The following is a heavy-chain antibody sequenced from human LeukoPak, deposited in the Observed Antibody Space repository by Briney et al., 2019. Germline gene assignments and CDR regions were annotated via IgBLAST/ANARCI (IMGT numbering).Heavy chain of an antibody. V-gene: IGHV3-7*05. J-gene: IGHJ5*02. CDR3: AKDGYYDSSFDP. CDR1: GFTFTTYW. D-gene: IGHD3-22*01. CDR2: ISPDGSEK. Sequence: GGSLRLSCAASGFTFTTYWMSWVRQAPGKGLEWVAKISPDGSEKYYVDSVKGRFTISRDNAKNSLDLQMSSLRADDTAVYYCAKDGYYDSSFDPWGQGTLVTVSS.